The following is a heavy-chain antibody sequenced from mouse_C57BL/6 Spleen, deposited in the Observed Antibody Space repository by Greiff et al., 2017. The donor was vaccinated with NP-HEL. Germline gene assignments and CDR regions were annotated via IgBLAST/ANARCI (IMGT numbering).Heavy chain of an antibody. J-gene: IGHJ2*01. CDR1: GYTFTSYW. V-gene: IGHV1-64*01. CDR2: IHPNSGST. D-gene: IGHD1-1*01. Sequence: QVQLQQPGAELVKPGASVKLSCKASGYTFTSYWMHWVKQRPGQGLEWIGMIHPNSGSTNYNEKFKSKATLTVDKSSSTAYMQLSSLTSEDSAVYYCAGYYYGSSYPLFDYWGQGTTLTVSS. CDR3: AGYYYGSSYPLFDY.